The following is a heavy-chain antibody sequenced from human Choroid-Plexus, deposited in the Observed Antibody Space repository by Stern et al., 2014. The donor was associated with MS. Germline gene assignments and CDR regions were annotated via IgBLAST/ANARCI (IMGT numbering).Heavy chain of an antibody. CDR3: AKDRQYLTFFFDF. D-gene: IGHD2/OR15-2a*01. J-gene: IGHJ4*02. V-gene: IGHV3-30*18. CDR1: GVSFSSVG. Sequence: VQLLESGGGVVQPGRPLRLSWAASGVSFSSVGLHWGRQAPGKGLEWVALISYDGSKDYADSVKGPFAISIDNSKNTLYLQMNSLRAEDTAVYYCAKDRQYLTFFFDFWGQGSLVTVSS. CDR2: ISYDGSK.